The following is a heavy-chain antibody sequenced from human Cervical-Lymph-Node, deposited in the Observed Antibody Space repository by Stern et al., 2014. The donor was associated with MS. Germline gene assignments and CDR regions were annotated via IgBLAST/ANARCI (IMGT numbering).Heavy chain of an antibody. D-gene: IGHD6-25*01. CDR2: ISYDGSSQ. J-gene: IGHJ4*02. V-gene: IGHV3-30-3*01. CDR3: ARPAAARYFDY. CDR1: GFTFGRHS. Sequence: VQLVESGGGVVQPGRSLRLSCATSGFTFGRHSMHWVRQAPGQGLEWVAIISYDGSSQHYADSVKGRFTISRSNSNNTLYLQMNSLRVEDTAMYYCARPAAARYFDYWGQGSQVTVSS.